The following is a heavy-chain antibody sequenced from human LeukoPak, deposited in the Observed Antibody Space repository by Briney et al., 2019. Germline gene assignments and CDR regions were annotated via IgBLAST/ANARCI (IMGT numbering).Heavy chain of an antibody. V-gene: IGHV4-4*07. J-gene: IGHJ5*02. CDR3: ARDPGYRNVYNWFDP. CDR2: IYSSGST. Sequence: SETLSLTCTVSGGSISSFYWSWIRQPAGKGLEWIGRIYSSGSTNYNPSLQSRVTMSVDTSKSQLSLKLGSVTAADTAVYYCARDPGYRNVYNWFDPWGQGTLVTVSS. CDR1: GGSISSFY. D-gene: IGHD4-11*01.